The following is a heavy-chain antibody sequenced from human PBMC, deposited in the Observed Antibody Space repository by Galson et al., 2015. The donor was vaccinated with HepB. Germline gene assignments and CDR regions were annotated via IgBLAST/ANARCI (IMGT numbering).Heavy chain of an antibody. CDR2: IKQDGSEK. D-gene: IGHD5-24*01. Sequence: SLRLSCAASGFTFSSYWMSWVRQAPGKGLEWVANIKQDGSEKYYVDSVKGRFTISRDNAKNSLYLQMNSLRAEDTAVYYCARDSHRGGEMATSLAYWGQGTLVTVSS. V-gene: IGHV3-7*03. CDR1: GFTFSSYW. J-gene: IGHJ4*02. CDR3: ARDSHRGGEMATSLAY.